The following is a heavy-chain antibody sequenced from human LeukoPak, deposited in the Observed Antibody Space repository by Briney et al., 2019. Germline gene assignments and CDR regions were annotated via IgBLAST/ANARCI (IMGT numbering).Heavy chain of an antibody. J-gene: IGHJ6*03. CDR2: ISASGGST. Sequence: QPGGSLRLSCAASGFTLSSYAMSWVRQAPGKGLEWVSSISASGGSTNYADSVKGRFTISRDNSKNTVYLQMNSLRAEDTAVYYCASLWFGELEQEYYYYMDVWGKGTTVTVSS. CDR1: GFTLSSYA. V-gene: IGHV3-23*01. CDR3: ASLWFGELEQEYYYYMDV. D-gene: IGHD3-10*01.